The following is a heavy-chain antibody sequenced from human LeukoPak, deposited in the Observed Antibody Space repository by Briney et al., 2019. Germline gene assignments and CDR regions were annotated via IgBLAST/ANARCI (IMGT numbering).Heavy chain of an antibody. CDR3: ACSSGWYRG. J-gene: IGHJ4*02. Sequence: SQTLSLTCTVSGGSISSGSYYWSWIRQPAGKGLEWIGRIYTSGNTNYNPSLKSRVTISVDTSKNQFSLKLSSVTAADTAVYYCACSSGWYRGWGQGTLVTVSS. CDR2: IYTSGNT. D-gene: IGHD6-19*01. CDR1: GGSISSGSYY. V-gene: IGHV4-61*02.